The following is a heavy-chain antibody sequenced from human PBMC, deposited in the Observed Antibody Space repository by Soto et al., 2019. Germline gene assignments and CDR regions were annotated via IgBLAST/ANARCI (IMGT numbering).Heavy chain of an antibody. CDR3: AKDASFVVVPAATPHYGMDV. CDR1: GFIFSSYA. V-gene: IGHV3-23*01. CDR2: ISGSGGST. D-gene: IGHD2-2*02. J-gene: IGHJ6*02. Sequence: LRLSCAASGFIFSSYAMSWVRQAPGKGLEWVSAISGSGGSTYYADSVKGRFTISRDNSKNTLYLQMNSLRAEDTAVYYCAKDASFVVVPAATPHYGMDVWGQGTTVTVSS.